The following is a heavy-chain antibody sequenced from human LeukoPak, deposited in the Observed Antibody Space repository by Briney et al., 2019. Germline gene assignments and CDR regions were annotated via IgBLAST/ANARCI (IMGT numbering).Heavy chain of an antibody. V-gene: IGHV3-30*18. CDR3: AKDQYSSSWYGIPPSLTDKNYYYYGMDV. CDR1: GFTFSSYG. J-gene: IGHJ6*02. Sequence: GGSLRLSCAASGFTFSSYGMHWVRQAPGKGLEWVAVISYDGSNKYYADSVKGRFTISRDNSKNTLYLQMNSLRAEDTAVYYCAKDQYSSSWYGIPPSLTDKNYYYYGMDVWGQGTTVTVPS. CDR2: ISYDGSNK. D-gene: IGHD6-13*01.